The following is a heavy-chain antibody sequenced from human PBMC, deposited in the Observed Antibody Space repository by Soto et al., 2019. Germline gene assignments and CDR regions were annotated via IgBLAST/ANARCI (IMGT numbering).Heavy chain of an antibody. D-gene: IGHD3-3*01. V-gene: IGHV4-34*01. CDR3: ARVRFTIFGVVIIGDVFDI. J-gene: IGHJ3*02. CDR2: INHSGST. Sequence: SETLSLTCAVYGGSFSGYYWSWIRQPPGKGLEWIGEINHSGSTNCNPSLKSRVTISVDTSKNQFSLKLSSVTAADTAVYYCARVRFTIFGVVIIGDVFDIWGQGTMVTVSS. CDR1: GGSFSGYY.